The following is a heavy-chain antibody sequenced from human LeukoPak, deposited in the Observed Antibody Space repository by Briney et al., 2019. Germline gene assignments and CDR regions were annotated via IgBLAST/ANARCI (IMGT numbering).Heavy chain of an antibody. D-gene: IGHD1-20*01. CDR1: GYTFTSYG. CDR2: INPNSGGT. J-gene: IGHJ3*02. Sequence: ASVKVSCKASGYTFTSYGISWVRQAPGQGLEWMGWINPNSGGTNYAQKFQGRVTMTRDTSISTAYMELSRLRSDDTAVYYCARDRVGNWNDVGDAFDIWGQGTMVTVSS. V-gene: IGHV1-2*02. CDR3: ARDRVGNWNDVGDAFDI.